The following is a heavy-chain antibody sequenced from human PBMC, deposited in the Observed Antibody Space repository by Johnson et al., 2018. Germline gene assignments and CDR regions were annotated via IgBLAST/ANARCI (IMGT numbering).Heavy chain of an antibody. CDR3: ARDRTSSSGAYYYGMDV. CDR2: IGTAGDT. D-gene: IGHD6-13*01. V-gene: IGHV3-13*01. J-gene: IGHJ6*02. Sequence: VQLVESGGGLVQPGGSLRLSCAASGFTFSSYDMHWVRQATGKGLEWVSAIGTAGDTYYPGSVKGRFTISRENAQNSLYLQMNSLGAGGTAVYYCARDRTSSSGAYYYGMDVWGQGTTVTVSS. CDR1: GFTFSSYD.